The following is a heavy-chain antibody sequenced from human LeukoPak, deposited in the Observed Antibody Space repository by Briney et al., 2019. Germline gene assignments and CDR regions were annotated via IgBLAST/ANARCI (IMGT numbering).Heavy chain of an antibody. CDR1: GYTFTSYD. CDR2: MNPNSGNT. V-gene: IGHV1-8*01. D-gene: IGHD3-22*01. J-gene: IGHJ4*02. Sequence: ASVKVSCKASGYTFTSYDINWVRQATGQGPEWMGWMNPNSGNTGYAQKFQGRVTMTRNTSISTAYMELSSLRSEDTAVYYCARGVFDYYDSSGYYGGDYWGQGTLVTVSS. CDR3: ARGVFDYYDSSGYYGGDY.